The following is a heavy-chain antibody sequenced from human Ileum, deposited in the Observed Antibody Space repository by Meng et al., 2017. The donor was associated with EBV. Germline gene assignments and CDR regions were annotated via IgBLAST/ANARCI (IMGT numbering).Heavy chain of an antibody. CDR3: VRGGTYYLSY. Sequence: VPVQGSGPGLGKPSETLSLTCAISGGSISRDSWWRWVRQSPEKGLEWIGEMYPTGPTYYNPSLKGRVSISIDKSKNQLPLKLNSVTAADTAVYYCVRGGTYYLSYWGQGSLVTVSS. CDR1: GGSISRDSW. CDR2: MYPTGPT. D-gene: IGHD1-26*01. V-gene: IGHV4-4*02. J-gene: IGHJ4*02.